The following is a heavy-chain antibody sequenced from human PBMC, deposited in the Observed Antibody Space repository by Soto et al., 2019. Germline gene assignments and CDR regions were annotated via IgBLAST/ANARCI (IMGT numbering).Heavy chain of an antibody. CDR2: IDPSGDT. CDR1: GGSISNSHW. V-gene: IGHV4-4*02. J-gene: IGHJ5*01. CDR3: VRVKGIRTFGVVRSAWVDS. D-gene: IGHD3-3*01. Sequence: QVQLQESGPGLVKSSETLSLTCAVSGGSISNSHWWSWVRQSPGKGLEWIGEIDPSGDTNYNPSLERRVIMSGDKSGNQFSLQLTSVTAADTAVYYCVRVKGIRTFGVVRSAWVDSWGQGTLVTVSS.